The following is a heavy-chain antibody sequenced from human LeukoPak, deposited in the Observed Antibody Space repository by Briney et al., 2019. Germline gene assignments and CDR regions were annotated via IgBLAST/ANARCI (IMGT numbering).Heavy chain of an antibody. V-gene: IGHV4-30-4*01. D-gene: IGHD4-11*01. CDR3: ARVRYSNYGYFDY. CDR2: IYYSGST. Sequence: SQTLSLTCTVSGGSISSGDYYWSWIRQPPGKGLEWIGYIYYSGSTYYNPSLKSRVTISVDTSKNQFSLKLSSVTAADTAVYYCARVRYSNYGYFDYWGQGTLVTVSS. J-gene: IGHJ4*02. CDR1: GGSISSGDYY.